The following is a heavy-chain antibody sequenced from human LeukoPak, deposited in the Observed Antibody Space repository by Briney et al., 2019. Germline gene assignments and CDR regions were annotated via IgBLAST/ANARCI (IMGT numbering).Heavy chain of an antibody. D-gene: IGHD3-16*02. CDR1: GYSFTSYW. V-gene: IGHV5-51*01. Sequence: GESLKISCKGSGYSFTSYWIGWVRQMPGKGLEWMGIIYPGDSDTRYSPSFQGQVTTSADKSISTAYLQWSSLKASDTAMYYCARQWGRPYDYVWGSYRSDAFDIWGQGTMVTVSS. CDR3: ARQWGRPYDYVWGSYRSDAFDI. J-gene: IGHJ3*02. CDR2: IYPGDSDT.